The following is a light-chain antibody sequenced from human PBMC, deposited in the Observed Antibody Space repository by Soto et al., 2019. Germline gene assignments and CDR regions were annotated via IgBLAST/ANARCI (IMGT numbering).Light chain of an antibody. V-gene: IGLV1-40*01. Sequence: QSVLTQPPSVSGAPGQRVTFSCTGSSSNIGAGYDVHWYQQLPGTAPKLLIYGNTNRPSGVPDRFSGSKSGSPASLAITGLQAEDEADYYCQSYDSSLPVVFGGGTKVTVL. CDR3: QSYDSSLPVV. J-gene: IGLJ2*01. CDR2: GNT. CDR1: SSNIGAGYD.